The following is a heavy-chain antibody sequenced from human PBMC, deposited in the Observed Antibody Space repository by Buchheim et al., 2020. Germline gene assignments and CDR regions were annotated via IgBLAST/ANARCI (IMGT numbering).Heavy chain of an antibody. CDR1: GFTFSSYG. D-gene: IGHD7-27*01. CDR3: AKDTNWEFDY. Sequence: QVQLVESGGGVVQPGRSLRPSCAASGFTFSSYGMHWVRQAPGKGLEWVAVISYDGSNKYYADSVKGRFTISRDNSKNTLYLKMNSLRAEDTAVYYCAKDTNWEFDYWGQGTL. CDR2: ISYDGSNK. V-gene: IGHV3-30*18. J-gene: IGHJ4*02.